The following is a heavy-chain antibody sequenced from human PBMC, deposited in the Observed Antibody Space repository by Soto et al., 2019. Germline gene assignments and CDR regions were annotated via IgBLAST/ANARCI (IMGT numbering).Heavy chain of an antibody. CDR1: GDSMTTYY. Sequence: QVQLQESGPGLVEPSETLSLTCTVSGDSMTTYYWSWIRQSAEKGLEWIGRISAKGTTTYIPSLKSRIALSIDTSKNQFSLNLKFVTAADTAVYYCARPFAVAQEAPDAFDIWGQGTMVTVSS. CDR2: ISAKGTT. D-gene: IGHD2-15*01. J-gene: IGHJ3*02. V-gene: IGHV4-4*07. CDR3: ARPFAVAQEAPDAFDI.